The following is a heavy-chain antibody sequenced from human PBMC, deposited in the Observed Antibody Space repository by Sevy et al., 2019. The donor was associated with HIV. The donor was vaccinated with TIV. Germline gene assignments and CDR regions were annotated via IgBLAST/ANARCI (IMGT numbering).Heavy chain of an antibody. D-gene: IGHD2-2*01. Sequence: ASVKVSCKASGGTFSNYALSWVRQAPGQGLEWMGGIIPIFGTTNFAQTFQGRVTITADESTSTAYMELSSLRSADTAVYYCARTPLVRIPGATDLYFDNWGQGTLVPVSS. CDR3: ARTPLVRIPGATDLYFDN. CDR2: IIPIFGTT. CDR1: GGTFSNYA. V-gene: IGHV1-69*13. J-gene: IGHJ4*02.